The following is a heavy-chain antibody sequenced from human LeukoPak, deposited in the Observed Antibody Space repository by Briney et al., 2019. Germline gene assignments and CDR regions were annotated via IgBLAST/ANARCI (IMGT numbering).Heavy chain of an antibody. CDR2: IYHSGST. J-gene: IGHJ4*02. CDR1: GGSISSGGYS. CDR3: GRGDGYSYGYGYYFDY. V-gene: IGHV4-30-2*01. D-gene: IGHD5-18*01. Sequence: KASQTLSLTCAVSGGSISSGGYSWSWIRQPPGKGLEWIGYIYHSGSTYYNPSLKSRVTISVDRSKNQFSLKLSSVTAADTAVYYCGRGDGYSYGYGYYFDYWGQGTLVTVSS.